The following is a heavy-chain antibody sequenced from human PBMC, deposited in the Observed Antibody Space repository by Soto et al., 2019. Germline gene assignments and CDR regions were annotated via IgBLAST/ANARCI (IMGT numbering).Heavy chain of an antibody. D-gene: IGHD6-6*01. CDR3: ASSSIAARRGAFDI. CDR2: IYYSGST. V-gene: IGHV4-39*01. J-gene: IGHJ3*02. Sequence: PSETLSLTCTVSGGSISSSSYYWGWIRQPPGKGLEWIGSIYYSGSTYYNPSLKGRVTISVDTSKNQFSLKLSSVTAADTAVYYCASSSIAARRGAFDIWGQGTMVTVSS. CDR1: GGSISSSSYY.